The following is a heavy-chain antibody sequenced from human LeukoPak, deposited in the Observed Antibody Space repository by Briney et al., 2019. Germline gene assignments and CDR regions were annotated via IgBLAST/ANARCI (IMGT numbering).Heavy chain of an antibody. CDR3: ARCSTYYYDSSLVWFDP. J-gene: IGHJ5*02. V-gene: IGHV4-59*01. CDR1: GGSFSGYY. Sequence: SETLSLTCAVYGGSFSGYYWSWIRQPPGKGLEWIGYIYYSGSANYNPSLKSRVTISVDTSKNQFSLKLSSVTAAGRAVYYCARCSTYYYDSSLVWFDPWGQGTLVTVSS. CDR2: IYYSGSA. D-gene: IGHD3-22*01.